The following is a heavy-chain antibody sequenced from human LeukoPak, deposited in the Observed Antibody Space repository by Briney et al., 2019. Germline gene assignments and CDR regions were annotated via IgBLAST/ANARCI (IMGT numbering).Heavy chain of an antibody. CDR2: ISSSSTYI. V-gene: IGHV3-21*01. Sequence: PGGSLRLSCAASGFTFSTYSMNWVRQAPGKGLEWVSSISSSSTYIFHADSVKGRFTISRDNAKNSLYLQMNSLRAEDTAVYYCARDLAAAGTFSGPAFDYWGQGTLVTVSS. J-gene: IGHJ4*02. CDR3: ARDLAAAGTFSGPAFDY. CDR1: GFTFSTYS. D-gene: IGHD6-13*01.